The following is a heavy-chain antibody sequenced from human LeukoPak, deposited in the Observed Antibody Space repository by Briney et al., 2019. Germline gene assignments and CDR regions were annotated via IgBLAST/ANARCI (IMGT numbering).Heavy chain of an antibody. CDR2: IYTSGST. CDR3: ARDRDDYGDYGLDY. CDR1: GGSISSDY. Sequence: SETLSLTCSVSGGSISSDYWSWIRQPAGKGLEWIGRIYTSGSTNYNPSLKSRVTMSVDTSKNQFSLKLSSVTAADTAVYYCARDRDDYGDYGLDYWGQGTLVTVSS. J-gene: IGHJ4*02. D-gene: IGHD4-17*01. V-gene: IGHV4-4*07.